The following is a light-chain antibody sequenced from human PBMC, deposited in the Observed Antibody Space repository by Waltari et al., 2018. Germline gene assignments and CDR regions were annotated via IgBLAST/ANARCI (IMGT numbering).Light chain of an antibody. J-gene: IGLJ2*01. V-gene: IGLV2-14*03. CDR3: SSYAPSSTV. CDR1: SRAIGGYNY. CDR2: DVS. Sequence: QSALTQPASVSGSPGQSITISCTGTSRAIGGYNYVSWYQQHPGKAPKRMIYDVSKRPSGVSDRFSGSKSGNTASLTISGLQAEDEADYYCSSYAPSSTVFGGGTKLTVL.